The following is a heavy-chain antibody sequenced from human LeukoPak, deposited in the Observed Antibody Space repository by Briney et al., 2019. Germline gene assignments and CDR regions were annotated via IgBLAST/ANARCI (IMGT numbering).Heavy chain of an antibody. Sequence: GGSLRLSCAASGFTFSSYWMTWVRQAPGKGLEWVAKIKQVGSEKYYVGSVTGRFTIPRDNAKNSLYLQMNSLGADDTAVYYCARRGTSSSWAHFDYWGQGTLVTVSS. CDR3: ARRGTSSSWAHFDY. CDR2: IKQVGSEK. J-gene: IGHJ4*02. CDR1: GFTFSSYW. V-gene: IGHV3-7*05. D-gene: IGHD6-13*01.